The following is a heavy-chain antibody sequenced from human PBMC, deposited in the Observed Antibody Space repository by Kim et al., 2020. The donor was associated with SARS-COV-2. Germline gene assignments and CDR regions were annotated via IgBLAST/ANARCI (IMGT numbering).Heavy chain of an antibody. J-gene: IGHJ4*02. D-gene: IGHD6-19*01. V-gene: IGHV3-74*01. CDR3: ARARRVRSRSGWYFSGFDY. Sequence: GRFTISRDNAKNTLYLQMNSLRAEDTAVYYCARARRVRSRSGWYFSGFDYWGQGTLVTVSS.